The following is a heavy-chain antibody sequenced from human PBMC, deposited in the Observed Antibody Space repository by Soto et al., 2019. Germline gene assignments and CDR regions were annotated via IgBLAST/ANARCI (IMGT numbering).Heavy chain of an antibody. CDR2: IIPIFGTA. CDR3: ARGLAVAGLRVDY. V-gene: IGHV1-69*13. CDR1: GGTCSSYA. Sequence: GASVKVSCKASGGTCSSYAISWVRQAPGQGLEWMGGIIPIFGTANYAQKFQGRVTITADESTSTAYMELSSLRSEDTAVYYCARGLAVAGLRVDYWGQGTLVTVSS. J-gene: IGHJ4*02. D-gene: IGHD6-19*01.